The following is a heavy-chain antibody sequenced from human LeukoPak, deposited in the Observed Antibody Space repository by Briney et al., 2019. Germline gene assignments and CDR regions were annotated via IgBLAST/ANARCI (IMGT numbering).Heavy chain of an antibody. J-gene: IGHJ3*02. CDR2: ISSSGSTI. CDR3: ARPQVNDYGDCGI. V-gene: IGHV3-11*04. D-gene: IGHD4-17*01. CDR1: GFTFSDYY. Sequence: GGSLRLSCAASGFTFSDYYMSWIRQAPGKGLEWVSYISSSGSTIYNADSVKGRFTISRDNAKNALLLQMNSLRAEDTAVYYCARPQVNDYGDCGIWGQGTMVAVSS.